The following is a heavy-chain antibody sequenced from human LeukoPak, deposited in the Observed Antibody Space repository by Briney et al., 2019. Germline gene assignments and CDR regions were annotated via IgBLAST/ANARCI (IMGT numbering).Heavy chain of an antibody. J-gene: IGHJ4*02. D-gene: IGHD2-15*01. CDR1: GFTFGDYA. Sequence: GRSLRLSCTASGFTFGDYAMSWFRQAPGKGLEWVGFIRSKAYGGTTEYAASVKGRFTISRDDSKSIAYLQMNSLKTEDTAVYYCTSGIQPHPVAASSSPLGWGQGTLVTVST. CDR3: TSGIQPHPVAASSSPLG. CDR2: IRSKAYGGTT. V-gene: IGHV3-49*03.